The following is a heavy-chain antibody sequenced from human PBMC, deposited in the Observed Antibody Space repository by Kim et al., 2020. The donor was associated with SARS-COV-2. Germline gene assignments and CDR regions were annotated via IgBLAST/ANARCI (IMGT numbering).Heavy chain of an antibody. D-gene: IGHD1-1*01. CDR1: RNTFASFY. CDR2: THLCSGRT. V-gene: IGHV1-46*01. J-gene: IGHJ4*02. CDR3: AREPDGTGNLEH. Sequence: ASVKVSCKTPRNTFASFYIHWVRQAPGQGLEWMGLTHLCSGRTNFAQIFQGRISMITDTSKTTVFMDLSSLTSDDTAVYYCAREPDGTGNLEHWGQGTLV.